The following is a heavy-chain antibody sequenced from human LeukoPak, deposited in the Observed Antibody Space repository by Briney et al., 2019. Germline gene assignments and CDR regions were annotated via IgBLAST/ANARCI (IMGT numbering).Heavy chain of an antibody. Sequence: SETLSLTCAVCGGSFSGYCWSWIRQPPGKGLEWIGEINHSGSTNYNPSLKSRVTISVDTSKNQFSLKLSSVTAADTAVYYCARGYLVGYSYSSGSYYYFDYWGQGTLVTVSS. D-gene: IGHD3-22*01. V-gene: IGHV4-34*01. J-gene: IGHJ4*02. CDR3: ARGYLVGYSYSSGSYYYFDY. CDR1: GGSFSGYC. CDR2: INHSGST.